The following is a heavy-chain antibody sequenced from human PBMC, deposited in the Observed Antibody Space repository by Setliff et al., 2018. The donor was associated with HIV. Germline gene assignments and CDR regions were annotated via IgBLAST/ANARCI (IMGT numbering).Heavy chain of an antibody. J-gene: IGHJ4*02. V-gene: IGHV4-39*07. D-gene: IGHD3-16*01. Sequence: NPSETLSLTCTVSGGSISSDPYYWGWIRQPPGKGLEWIGSMSTSGSSFYDPSLKSRVTISVEPSRNQFSLQLSSVTAAHTAVHYCASPLFSYGPLAYWGQGTLVTVSS. CDR1: GGSISSDPYY. CDR2: MSTSGSS. CDR3: ASPLFSYGPLAY.